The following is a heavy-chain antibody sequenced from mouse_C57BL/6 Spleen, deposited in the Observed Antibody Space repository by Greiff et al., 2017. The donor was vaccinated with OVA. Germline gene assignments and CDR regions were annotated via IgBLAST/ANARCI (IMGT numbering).Heavy chain of an antibody. CDR2: INPSTGGT. J-gene: IGHJ1*03. CDR1: GYSFTGYY. Sequence: VQLQQSGPELVKPGASVKISCKASGYSFTGYYMNWVKQSPEKSLEWIGEINPSTGGTTYNQKFKAKATLTVDKSASTAYMQHKSLTSEDSAVYYCERLGYYGSSYDWYVDVWGTGTTVTVSS. D-gene: IGHD1-1*01. V-gene: IGHV1-42*01. CDR3: ERLGYYGSSYDWYVDV.